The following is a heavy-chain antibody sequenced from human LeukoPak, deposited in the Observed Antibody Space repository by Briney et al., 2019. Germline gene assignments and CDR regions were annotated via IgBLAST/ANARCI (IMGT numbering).Heavy chain of an antibody. CDR2: IRYDGSNK. D-gene: IGHD1-1*01. Sequence: GGSLRLSCAASGFTFSDFAMHWVRQAPGKGLEWVAFIRYDGSNKYYADSVKGRFTISRDNSKNTLYLQMNSLRAEDTAVYYCAKDITVFNWNDDPLDYWGQGTLVTVSS. CDR1: GFTFSDFA. J-gene: IGHJ4*02. V-gene: IGHV3-30*02. CDR3: AKDITVFNWNDDPLDY.